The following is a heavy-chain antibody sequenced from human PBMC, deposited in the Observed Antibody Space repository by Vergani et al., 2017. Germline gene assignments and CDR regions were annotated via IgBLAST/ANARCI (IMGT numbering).Heavy chain of an antibody. Sequence: EKQLVQSGSETKKPGASLQISCQAFGYIFSNFWIGWVRQRPGRGLEWMGIIFPGDSEVKSNPTFRGQVIFSVDTSVNTAYLQWRSLQASDTATYFCASGGHGSENGGALQLWGQGTNITVSS. V-gene: IGHV5-51*01. D-gene: IGHD3-10*01. CDR1: GYIFSNFW. J-gene: IGHJ3*01. CDR2: IFPGDSEV. CDR3: ASGGHGSENGGALQL.